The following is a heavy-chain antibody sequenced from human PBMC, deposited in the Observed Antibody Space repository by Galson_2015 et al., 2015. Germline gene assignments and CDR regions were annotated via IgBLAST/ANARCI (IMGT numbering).Heavy chain of an antibody. CDR3: ARDLSMIVGYFDY. CDR2: INAGNGNT. CDR1: GYTFTSYA. D-gene: IGHD3-22*01. Sequence: SVKVSCKASGYTFTSYAMHWVRQAPGQRLEWMGWINAGNGNTKYSQKFQGRVTITRDTSASTAYMELSSLRSEDTAVYYYARDLSMIVGYFDYWGQGTLVTVSS. V-gene: IGHV1-3*01. J-gene: IGHJ4*02.